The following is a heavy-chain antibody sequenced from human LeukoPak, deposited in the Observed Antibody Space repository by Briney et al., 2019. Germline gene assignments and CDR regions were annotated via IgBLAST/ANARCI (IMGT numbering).Heavy chain of an antibody. CDR1: GYTFTRYD. J-gene: IGHJ4*02. Sequence: ASVKVSCKASGYTFTRYDINWVGQATGQGLEWMGWMNPNSGNTGYAQKFQGRGTITRSTSKRTAYTEVSSLRSGGTAVYYCARGRLGGSYLGTSFDYWGQGTLVTVSS. V-gene: IGHV1-8*01. D-gene: IGHD2-15*01. CDR3: ARGRLGGSYLGTSFDY. CDR2: MNPNSGNT.